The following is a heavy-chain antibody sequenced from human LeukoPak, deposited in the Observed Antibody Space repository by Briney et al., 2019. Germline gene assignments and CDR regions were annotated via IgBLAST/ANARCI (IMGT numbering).Heavy chain of an antibody. Sequence: GGSLRLSCAASGFTFSSYAMSWVRQAPGKGLEWVSAITGSGDSIFYADSVKGRFTISRDNSKNTLYLQMSTLRAEGRAVYYCAKENPVGGTNYFDYWGQGTLVTVAS. V-gene: IGHV3-23*01. CDR2: ITGSGDSI. D-gene: IGHD1-26*01. CDR1: GFTFSSYA. J-gene: IGHJ4*02. CDR3: AKENPVGGTNYFDY.